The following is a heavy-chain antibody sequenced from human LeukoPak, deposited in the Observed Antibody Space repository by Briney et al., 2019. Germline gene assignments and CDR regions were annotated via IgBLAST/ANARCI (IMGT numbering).Heavy chain of an antibody. D-gene: IGHD5-18*01. CDR2: VSYDGSNK. CDR3: ARDSGSGIQLWRTFDY. J-gene: IGHJ4*02. V-gene: IGHV3-30-3*01. Sequence: GGSLRLSCAASGFTFSSYAMHWVRQAPGKGLEWVAVVSYDGSNKYYADSVKGRFTISRDNSKNTLYLQMNSLRAEDTAVYYCARDSGSGIQLWRTFDYWGQGTLVTVSS. CDR1: GFTFSSYA.